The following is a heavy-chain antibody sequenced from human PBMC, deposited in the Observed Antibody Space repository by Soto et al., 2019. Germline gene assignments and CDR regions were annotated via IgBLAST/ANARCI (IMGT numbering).Heavy chain of an antibody. CDR1: GFSLSTSGVG. J-gene: IGHJ4*02. D-gene: IGHD3-10*01. CDR3: AHSLGRFGELLFTSFDY. V-gene: IGHV2-5*02. CDR2: IYWDDDK. Sequence: ESCPTLVNPTQTLTLTCTFSGFSLSTSGVGVGWIRQPPGKALEWLALIYWDDDKRYSPSLKSRLTITKDTSKNQVVLTMTNMDPVDTATYYCAHSLGRFGELLFTSFDYWGQGTLVTVSS.